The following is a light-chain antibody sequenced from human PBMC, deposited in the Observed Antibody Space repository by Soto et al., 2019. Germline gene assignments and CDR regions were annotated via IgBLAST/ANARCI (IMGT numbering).Light chain of an antibody. V-gene: IGKV1-17*01. J-gene: IGKJ1*01. Sequence: DIQMTQSPSSLSASVGDRVTISCRASQGIRNELGWYQQKPGQAPKRLIYAESSLQSGVPSRFSGSGSGTECTLTISSLQPEDFATYYCLQHNSYPWTLGQGTKVEIK. CDR2: AES. CDR3: LQHNSYPWT. CDR1: QGIRNE.